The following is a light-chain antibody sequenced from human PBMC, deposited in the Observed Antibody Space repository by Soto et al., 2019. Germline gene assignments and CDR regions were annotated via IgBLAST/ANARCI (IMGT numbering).Light chain of an antibody. CDR2: EVS. V-gene: IGLV2-14*01. CDR3: CSYARGSRA. Sequence: QSVLTQPASVSASPGQSITISCTGTSSDIGGYIYVSWYQHHPGKAPRLMIYEVSSRPSGVSNRFSGSKSGNTASLTISGLQAEDEADYYCCSYARGSRAFGGGTKLTVL. J-gene: IGLJ3*02. CDR1: SSDIGGYIY.